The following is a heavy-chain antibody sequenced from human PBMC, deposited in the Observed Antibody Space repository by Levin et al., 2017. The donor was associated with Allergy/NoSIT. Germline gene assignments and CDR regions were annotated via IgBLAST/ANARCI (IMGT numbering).Heavy chain of an antibody. V-gene: IGHV3-23*01. CDR1: GFTFSSYA. CDR3: AKAVSVPYYDFWSGYYHYDYGMDV. CDR2: ISGSGGST. D-gene: IGHD3-3*01. J-gene: IGHJ6*02. Sequence: GGSLRLSCAASGFTFSSYAMSWVRQAPGKGLEWVSAISGSGGSTYYADSVKGRFTISRDNSKNTLYLQMNSLRAEDTAVYYCAKAVSVPYYDFWSGYYHYDYGMDVWGQGTTVTVSS.